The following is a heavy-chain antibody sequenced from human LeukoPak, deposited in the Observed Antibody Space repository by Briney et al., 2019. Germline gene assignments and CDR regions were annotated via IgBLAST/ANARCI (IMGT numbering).Heavy chain of an antibody. V-gene: IGHV4-34*01. Sequence: SETLSLTCAVYGGSFSGYYWSWIRQPPGKGLEWIGEINHSGSTNYNPSLKSRATISVDTSKNQFSLKLSSVTAADTAVYYCARHPTYYYGSGSYPFDYWGQGTLVTVSS. CDR3: ARHPTYYYGSGSYPFDY. CDR1: GGSFSGYY. J-gene: IGHJ4*02. CDR2: INHSGST. D-gene: IGHD3-10*01.